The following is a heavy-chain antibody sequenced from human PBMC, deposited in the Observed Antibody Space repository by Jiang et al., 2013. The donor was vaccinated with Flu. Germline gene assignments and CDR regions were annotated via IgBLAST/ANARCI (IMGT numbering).Heavy chain of an antibody. J-gene: IGHJ4*02. CDR3: AINPGIAAAGFQPPFDY. V-gene: IGHV1-46*01. D-gene: IGHD6-13*01. CDR1: GYTFTSYY. CDR2: INPSGGST. Sequence: SGAEVKKPGASVKVSCKASGYTFTSYYMHWVRQAPGQGLEWMGIINPSGGSTSYAQKFQGRVTMTRDTSTSTVYMELSSLRSEDTAVYYCAINPGIAAAGFQPPFDYWGQGTLVTVSS.